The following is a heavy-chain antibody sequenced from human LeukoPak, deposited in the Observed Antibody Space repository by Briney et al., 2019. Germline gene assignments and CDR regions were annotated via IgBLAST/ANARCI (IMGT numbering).Heavy chain of an antibody. J-gene: IGHJ4*02. Sequence: PSETLSLTCTVSGGSISSHYWSWIRQPPGKGLEWIGYISYSGSTNYNPSLKSRVNISVDTSKNQFSLKLSSVTAADTAVYYCARDDYGDYFDYWGQGTLATVSS. D-gene: IGHD4-17*01. CDR3: ARDDYGDYFDY. V-gene: IGHV4-59*08. CDR1: GGSISSHY. CDR2: ISYSGST.